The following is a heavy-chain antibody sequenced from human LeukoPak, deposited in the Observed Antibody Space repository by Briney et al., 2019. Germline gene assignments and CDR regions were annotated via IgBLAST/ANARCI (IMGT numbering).Heavy chain of an antibody. D-gene: IGHD6-13*01. CDR2: INAGNGNT. CDR3: ATDPAPYSSSWYDYFDY. J-gene: IGHJ4*02. V-gene: IGHV1-3*01. Sequence: ASVKVSCKASGYTFTSYAMHWARQSPGQRLEWMGWINAGNGNTKYSQKFQGRVTITRDTSASTAYMELSSLRSEDTAVYYCATDPAPYSSSWYDYFDYWGQGTLVTVSS. CDR1: GYTFTSYA.